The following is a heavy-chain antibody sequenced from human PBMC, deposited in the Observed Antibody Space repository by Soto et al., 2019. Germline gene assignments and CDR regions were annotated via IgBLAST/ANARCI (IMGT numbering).Heavy chain of an antibody. CDR3: ARAGLRPRYYYYMDV. J-gene: IGHJ6*03. CDR1: GGSFSGYY. CDR2: INHSGST. V-gene: IGHV4-34*01. Sequence: SETLSLTCAVYGGSFSGYYWSWIRQPPGKGLEWIGEINHSGSTNYNPSLKSRVTISVDTSKNQFSLKLSSVTAADTAVYYCARAGLRPRYYYYMDVWGKGTTVTVSS. D-gene: IGHD5-18*01.